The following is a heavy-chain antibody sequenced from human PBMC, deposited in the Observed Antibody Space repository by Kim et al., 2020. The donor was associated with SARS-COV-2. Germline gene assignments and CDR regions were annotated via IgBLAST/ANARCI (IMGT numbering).Heavy chain of an antibody. Sequence: GGSLRLSCAASGFTFSDYYMSWIRQAPGKGLEWVSYISSSTSYTNNADSVKGRFTISRDNAKNSLYLQMNSLRAEDTAVYYCARSVAPYNWFDPWGQGTLVTVSS. CDR1: GFTFSDYY. CDR3: ARSVAPYNWFDP. V-gene: IGHV3-11*03. D-gene: IGHD6-19*01. J-gene: IGHJ5*02. CDR2: ISSSTSYT.